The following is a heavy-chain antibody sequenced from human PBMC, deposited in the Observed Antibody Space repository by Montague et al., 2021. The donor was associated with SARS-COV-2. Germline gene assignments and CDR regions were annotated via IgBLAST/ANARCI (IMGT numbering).Heavy chain of an antibody. D-gene: IGHD5-12*01. CDR3: ARTTWLRGYFDL. J-gene: IGHJ2*01. Sequence: SETLSLTCTVSGGSIRSSSYYWGWIRQPPGKGLECIGSIYYSWSTYYNPSLKSRVTISVDTSKNHFSLKLSSVTAADTAVYYCARTTWLRGYFDLWGRGTLVTVSS. V-gene: IGHV4-39*07. CDR2: IYYSWST. CDR1: GGSIRSSSYY.